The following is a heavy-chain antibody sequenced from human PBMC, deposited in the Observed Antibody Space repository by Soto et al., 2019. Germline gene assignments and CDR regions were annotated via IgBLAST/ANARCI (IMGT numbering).Heavy chain of an antibody. J-gene: IGHJ4*02. D-gene: IGHD3-9*01. Sequence: SEALSLNCTVSSDSISGLYWTWIRQPAGKGLEWIGRIYSSGETNYNPSLTGRVIMSLDTSKNQFSLNLTSVTAADTAVYYCARASQCKSYFDCFAWLDYWGQGTLVTVSS. CDR2: IYSSGET. CDR3: ARASQCKSYFDCFAWLDY. CDR1: SDSISGLY. V-gene: IGHV4-4*07.